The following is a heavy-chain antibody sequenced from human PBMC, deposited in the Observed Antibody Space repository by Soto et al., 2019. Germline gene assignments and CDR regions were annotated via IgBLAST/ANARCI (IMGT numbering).Heavy chain of an antibody. V-gene: IGHV1-18*01. J-gene: IGHJ2*01. CDR1: GYTFTSYG. CDR3: ARVPGLRGSSWYRWYFDL. CDR2: ISAYNGNT. Sequence: ASVKVSCKASGYTFTSYGISWVRQAPGQGLEWMGWISAYNGNTNYAQKLQGRVTMTTDTSTSTAYMELRSLRSDDTAVYYCARVPGLRGSSWYRWYFDLWGRGTLVTVSS. D-gene: IGHD6-13*01.